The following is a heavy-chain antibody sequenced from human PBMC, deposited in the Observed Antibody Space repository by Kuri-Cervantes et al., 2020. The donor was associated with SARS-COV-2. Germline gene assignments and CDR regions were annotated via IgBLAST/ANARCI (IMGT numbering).Heavy chain of an antibody. D-gene: IGHD3-22*01. V-gene: IGHV3-48*02. CDR3: ASEGSGYYFALPAPQYGMDV. CDR1: GFTFSRSS. Sequence: GESLKISCAASGFTFSRSSMNWVRQAPGKGLEWVSSLLRSRSPIYYADSVKGRFTISRDNAKNSLYLQMNSLRDEDTAVYYCASEGSGYYFALPAPQYGMDVWGQGTTVTVYS. J-gene: IGHJ6*02. CDR2: LLRSRSPI.